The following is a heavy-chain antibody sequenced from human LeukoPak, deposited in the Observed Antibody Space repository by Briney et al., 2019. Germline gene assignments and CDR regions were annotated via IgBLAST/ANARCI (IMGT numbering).Heavy chain of an antibody. Sequence: PGGSLRLSCAASGFTFSSYSMNWVRQAPGKGLERVSYISSSSSTIYYADSVKGRFTISRDNAKNSLYLQMNSLRAEDTAVYYCARDDYGGNRVPGWGQGTLVTVSS. D-gene: IGHD4-23*01. CDR3: ARDDYGGNRVPG. J-gene: IGHJ4*02. V-gene: IGHV3-48*04. CDR2: ISSSSSTI. CDR1: GFTFSSYS.